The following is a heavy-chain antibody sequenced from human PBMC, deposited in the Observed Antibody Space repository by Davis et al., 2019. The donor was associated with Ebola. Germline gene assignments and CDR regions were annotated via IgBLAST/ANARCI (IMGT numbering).Heavy chain of an antibody. V-gene: IGHV5-51*01. D-gene: IGHD2-15*01. CDR2: IYPGDSDT. CDR1: GFTFTNYW. J-gene: IGHJ4*02. CDR3: ARGYCSGGSCPGYFDY. Sequence: KVSCKGSGFTFTNYWIGWVRQMPGRGLEWMGIIYPGDSDTKYSPSFKGQVSISADKSISTAYLQWSSLKASDTAMYYCARGYCSGGSCPGYFDYWGQGTLVTVSS.